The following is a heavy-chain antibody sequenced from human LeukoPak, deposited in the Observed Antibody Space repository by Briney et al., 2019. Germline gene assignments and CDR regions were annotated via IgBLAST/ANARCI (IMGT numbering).Heavy chain of an antibody. D-gene: IGHD1-26*01. CDR3: ARGNGGSYYYFDY. Sequence: GGSLRLSCAASGFSLDDFGMSWVRQAPGKGLEWVSGINWNGDSTDYADSVKGRFTISRDNAKNSLYLQMDSLRAEDTALYYCARGNGGSYYYFDYWGQGTLVTVSS. CDR1: GFSLDDFG. V-gene: IGHV3-20*04. J-gene: IGHJ4*02. CDR2: INWNGDST.